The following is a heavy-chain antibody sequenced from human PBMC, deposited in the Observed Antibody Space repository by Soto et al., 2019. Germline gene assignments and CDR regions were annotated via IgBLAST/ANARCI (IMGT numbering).Heavy chain of an antibody. V-gene: IGHV4-61*01. CDR3: ARATYYYYGMDV. CDR1: SGSVSSGSYY. CDR2: IYYSGST. J-gene: IGHJ6*02. D-gene: IGHD1-26*01. Sequence: SETLSLTCAVYSGSVSSGSYYWSWVRQPPGKGLEWIAYIYYSGSTNYNPSLKSRVTISVDRSKNQFSLKLNSVTAADTAVYYCARATYYYYGMDVWGQGTTVTVSS.